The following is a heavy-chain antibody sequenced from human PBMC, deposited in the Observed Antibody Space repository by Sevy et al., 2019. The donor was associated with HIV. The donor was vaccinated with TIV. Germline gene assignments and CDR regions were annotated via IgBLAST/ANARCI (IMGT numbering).Heavy chain of an antibody. J-gene: IGHJ3*01. D-gene: IGHD3-10*01. Sequence: GGSLRISCAASGFTFSTYIMNWVRQAPGKGLEWVSSISGSSNYIYYADSVKGRFTISRDNAKNSLFLQMNSLRVEDTAVYYCARPYGSGSWEAFDLWGQGTMVTVSS. CDR3: ARPYGSGSWEAFDL. V-gene: IGHV3-21*01. CDR2: ISGSSNYI. CDR1: GFTFSTYI.